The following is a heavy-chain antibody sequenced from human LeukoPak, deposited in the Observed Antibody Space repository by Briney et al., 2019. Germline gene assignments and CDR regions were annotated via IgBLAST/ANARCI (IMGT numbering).Heavy chain of an antibody. CDR2: IYYSGST. Sequence: GSLRLSCAASGFTFNTYSMNWVRQPPGKGLEWIGSIYYSGSTYYNPSLKSRVTISVDTSKNQFSLKLRSVTAADTAVYYCARHFGTWGQGTLVTVSS. D-gene: IGHD3/OR15-3a*01. CDR1: GFTFNTYSMN. CDR3: ARHFGT. V-gene: IGHV4-39*01. J-gene: IGHJ4*02.